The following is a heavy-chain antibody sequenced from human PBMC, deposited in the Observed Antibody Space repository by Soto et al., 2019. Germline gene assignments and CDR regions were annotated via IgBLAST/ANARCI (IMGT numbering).Heavy chain of an antibody. Sequence: PVESLKIYFKGSGYRFNSYCISWVRQIPWKGLEWMGRIDPIASYTNYSTSFQGHVTISADKSISTADLQWSSLKASDTAMYYCARHGSPTTSWCEQWGKGKIVSVSP. CDR1: GYRFNSYC. CDR3: ARHGSPTTSWCEQ. J-gene: IGHJ5*02. D-gene: IGHD1-7*01. V-gene: IGHV5-10-1*01. CDR2: IDPIASYT.